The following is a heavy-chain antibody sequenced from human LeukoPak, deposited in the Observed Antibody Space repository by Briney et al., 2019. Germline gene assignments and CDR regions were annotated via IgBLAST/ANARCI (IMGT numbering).Heavy chain of an antibody. CDR3: ARTYYYDSSGYNLRPAYYYYYMDV. J-gene: IGHJ6*03. V-gene: IGHV4-61*10. D-gene: IGHD3-22*01. CDR2: IYYSGST. Sequence: PSETLSLTCTVFGGSISSGSYYWSWIRQPAGKGLEWIGYIYYSGSTNYNPSLKSRVTISVDTSKNQFSLKLSSVTAADTAVYYCARTYYYDSSGYNLRPAYYYYYMDVWGKGTTVTVSS. CDR1: GGSISSGSYY.